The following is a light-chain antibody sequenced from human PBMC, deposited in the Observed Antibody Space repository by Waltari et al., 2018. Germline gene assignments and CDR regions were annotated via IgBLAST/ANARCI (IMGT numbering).Light chain of an antibody. CDR2: EVS. J-gene: IGLJ1*01. V-gene: IGLV2-14*01. CDR3: SSYTNRATLRV. CDR1: SSNIGNSHY. Sequence: QSALAQPASVSASPCQSIALSCPGTSSNIGNSHYGSWYQQHPGKAPKLILYEVSDRPSGVSRRFSGSKSGNKATLTIAGLQADDEADYYCSSYTNRATLRVFGTGTKVTVL.